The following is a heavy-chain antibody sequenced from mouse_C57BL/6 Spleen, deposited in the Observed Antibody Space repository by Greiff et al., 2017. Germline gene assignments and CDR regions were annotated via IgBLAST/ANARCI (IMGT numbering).Heavy chain of an antibody. D-gene: IGHD2-4*01. J-gene: IGHJ3*01. Sequence: QVQLKQPGAELVMPGASVKLSCKASGYTFTSYWMHWVKQRPGQGLEWIGEIDPSDSYTNYNQKFKGKSTLTVDKSSSTAYMQLSSLTSEDSAVYYCARGGYYDYEGFAYWGQGTLVTVSA. V-gene: IGHV1-69*01. CDR3: ARGGYYDYEGFAY. CDR1: GYTFTSYW. CDR2: IDPSDSYT.